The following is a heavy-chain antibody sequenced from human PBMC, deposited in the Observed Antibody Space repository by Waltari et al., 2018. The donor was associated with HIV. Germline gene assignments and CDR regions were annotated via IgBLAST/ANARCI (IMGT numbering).Heavy chain of an antibody. CDR2: ISYDGSNK. J-gene: IGHJ4*02. D-gene: IGHD2-2*01. CDR3: ARDPQYCSSTSCSYYFDY. Sequence: QVQLVESGGGVVQPGRSLRLSCAASGFPLRNYSMHWVRQAPGKGLEWVAVISYDGSNKYYADSVKGRFTISRDNSKNTLYLQMNSLRAEDTAVYYCARDPQYCSSTSCSYYFDYWGQGTLVTVSS. CDR1: GFPLRNYS. V-gene: IGHV3-30-3*01.